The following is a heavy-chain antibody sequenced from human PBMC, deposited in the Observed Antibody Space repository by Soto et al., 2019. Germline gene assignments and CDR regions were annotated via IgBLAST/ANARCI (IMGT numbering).Heavy chain of an antibody. J-gene: IGHJ2*01. Sequence: SVKVSCNASRGTFSSYAISWVRQAPGQGLEWMGGIIPIFGTANYAQKFQGRVTITADESTSTAYMELSSLRSEDTAVYYCARSTYYDSSGYYYGYFDLWGRGTLVTVSS. CDR1: RGTFSSYA. CDR2: IIPIFGTA. D-gene: IGHD3-22*01. V-gene: IGHV1-69*13. CDR3: ARSTYYDSSGYYYGYFDL.